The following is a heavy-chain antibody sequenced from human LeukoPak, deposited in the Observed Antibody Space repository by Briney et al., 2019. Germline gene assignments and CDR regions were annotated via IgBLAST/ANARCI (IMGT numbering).Heavy chain of an antibody. V-gene: IGHV1-69*13. J-gene: IGHJ6*02. CDR3: ARDRVAVAGHDRYYYGMDV. CDR1: GGTFSSYA. CDR2: IIPIFGTA. Sequence: ASVKVSCKASGGTFSSYAISWVRQAPGQGLEWMGGIIPIFGTANYAQKFQGRVTITADESTSTAYMELSSLRSEDTAVYYCARDRVAVAGHDRYYYGMDVWGQGTTVTVSS. D-gene: IGHD6-19*01.